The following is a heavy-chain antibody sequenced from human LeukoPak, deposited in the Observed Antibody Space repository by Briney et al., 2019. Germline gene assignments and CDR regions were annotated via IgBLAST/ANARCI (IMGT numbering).Heavy chain of an antibody. CDR1: GFTFSSYA. CDR2: ITEEGENK. Sequence: GPLRLSCAGSGFTFSSYAMQWVRPGPGKGPGWVAVITEEGENKYQAHSVKGRFTISSENPTNTLYLQINGLRAEDTAVYYCARECEPSTWGLYGMGVWGQGTTVTVSS. J-gene: IGHJ6*02. CDR3: ARECEPSTWGLYGMGV. V-gene: IGHV3-30*04. D-gene: IGHD3-16*01.